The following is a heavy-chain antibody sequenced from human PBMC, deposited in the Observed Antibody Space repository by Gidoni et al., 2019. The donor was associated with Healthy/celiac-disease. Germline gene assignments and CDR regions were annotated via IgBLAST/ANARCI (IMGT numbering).Heavy chain of an antibody. D-gene: IGHD4-17*01. CDR1: GGPFSSYA. V-gene: IGHV1-69*01. J-gene: IGHJ4*02. CDR3: ARLSGYGDYADY. CDR2: IIPIFGTA. Sequence: QVQLVQSGAEVQKPRSSVKVSCKASGGPFSSYAISWVRQAPGQGLEWMGGIIPIFGTANYAQKFQGRVTITADESTSTAYMELSSLRSEDTAVYYCARLSGYGDYADYWGQGTLVTVSS.